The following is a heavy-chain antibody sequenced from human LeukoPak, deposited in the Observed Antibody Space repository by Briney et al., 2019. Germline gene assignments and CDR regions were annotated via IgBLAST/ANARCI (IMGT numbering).Heavy chain of an antibody. J-gene: IGHJ4*02. D-gene: IGHD3-10*01. CDR2: ISYDGSNK. CDR3: ARVTLGYYYGSGSRNPSGGLDY. V-gene: IGHV3-30-3*01. Sequence: PGGSLRLSCAASGFTFSSYAMHWVRQAPGKGLEWVAVISYDGSNKYYADSVKGRFTISRDNSKNTLYLQMNSLRAEDTAVYYCARVTLGYYYGSGSRNPSGGLDYWGQGTLVTVSS. CDR1: GFTFSSYA.